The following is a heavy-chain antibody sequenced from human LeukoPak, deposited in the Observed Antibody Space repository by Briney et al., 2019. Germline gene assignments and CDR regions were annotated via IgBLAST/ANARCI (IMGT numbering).Heavy chain of an antibody. J-gene: IGHJ3*02. CDR3: ARGWNGGVGAFDI. CDR1: GFTFSSYA. CDR2: ISYDGSNK. Sequence: GGSLRLSCAASGFTFSSYAMHWVRQAPGKGLEWVAVISYDGSNKYYADSVKGRFTISRDNSKNTLYLQMNSLRAEDTAVHYCARGWNGGVGAFDIWGQGTMVTVSS. V-gene: IGHV3-30-3*01. D-gene: IGHD1-1*01.